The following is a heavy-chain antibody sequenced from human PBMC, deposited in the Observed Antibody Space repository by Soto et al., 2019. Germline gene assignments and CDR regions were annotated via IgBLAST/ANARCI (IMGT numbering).Heavy chain of an antibody. J-gene: IGHJ6*02. D-gene: IGHD6-13*01. V-gene: IGHV3-30-3*01. Sequence: SCAASGFTFSSYAMHWVRQAPGKGLEWVAVISYDGSNKYYADSVKGRFTISRDNSKNTLYLQMNSLRAEDTAVYYCARDRAGNHYYYGMDVWGQGTTVTVSS. CDR3: ARDRAGNHYYYGMDV. CDR1: GFTFSSYA. CDR2: ISYDGSNK.